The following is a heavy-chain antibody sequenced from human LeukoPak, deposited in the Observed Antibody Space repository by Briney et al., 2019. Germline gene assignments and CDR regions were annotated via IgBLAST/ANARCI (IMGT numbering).Heavy chain of an antibody. CDR1: GFTFDDYG. V-gene: IGHV3-20*04. D-gene: IGHD1-26*01. CDR3: ARVRVVGAMVDAFDI. J-gene: IGHJ3*02. Sequence: GGSLRLSCAASGFTFDDYGMSWVRQAPGKGLEWVSGINWNGGSTGYADSVKGRFTISRDNAKNSQYLQMNSLRAEDTALYYCARVRVVGAMVDAFDIWGQGTMVTVSS. CDR2: INWNGGST.